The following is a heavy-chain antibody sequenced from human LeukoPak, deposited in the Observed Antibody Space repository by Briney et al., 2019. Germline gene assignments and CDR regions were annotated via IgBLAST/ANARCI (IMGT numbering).Heavy chain of an antibody. V-gene: IGHV4-4*07. D-gene: IGHD4-23*01. CDR1: GGSISSYY. CDR2: IYTSGST. J-gene: IGHJ4*02. Sequence: PSETLSLTCTVSGGSISSYYWSWIRQPAGKGLEWIGRIYTSGSTNYNPSLKSRVTISVDTSKNHFSLKLNSVTAADTAVYYCASIYGGNGFDSWGQGTLVTVSS. CDR3: ASIYGGNGFDS.